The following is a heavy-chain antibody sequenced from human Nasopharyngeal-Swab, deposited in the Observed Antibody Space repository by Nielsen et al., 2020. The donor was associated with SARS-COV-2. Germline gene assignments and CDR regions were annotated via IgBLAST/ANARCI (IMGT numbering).Heavy chain of an antibody. CDR3: ARDGLDYDFWSAYFMDV. Sequence: GGSLRLSCAASGFTFTNYNFNWVRQAPGKGLEWVSSISSSSSYIYYADSVKGRFTISRDNAKNSRYLQMNSLGAEDTAVYYCARDGLDYDFWSAYFMDVWGQGTTVTVSS. J-gene: IGHJ6*02. D-gene: IGHD3-3*01. CDR2: ISSSSSYI. CDR1: GFTFTNYN. V-gene: IGHV3-21*01.